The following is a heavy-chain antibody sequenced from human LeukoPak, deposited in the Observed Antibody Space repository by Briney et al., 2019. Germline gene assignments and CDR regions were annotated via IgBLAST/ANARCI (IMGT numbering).Heavy chain of an antibody. CDR1: GGSFSGYY. CDR2: INHSGST. Sequence: SETLSLTCAVYGGSFSGYYWSWIRQPPGKGLEWIGDINHSGSTNYNPSLKSRVTISVDTSKNQFSLKLSSVTAADTAVYYCARGRGYSYDYYYYGMDVWGQGTTVTVSS. V-gene: IGHV4-34*01. CDR3: ARGRGYSYDYYYYGMDV. D-gene: IGHD5-18*01. J-gene: IGHJ6*02.